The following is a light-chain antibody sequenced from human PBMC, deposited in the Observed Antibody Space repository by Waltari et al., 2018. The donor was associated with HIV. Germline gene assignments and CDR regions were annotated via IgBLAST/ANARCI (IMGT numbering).Light chain of an antibody. J-gene: IGKJ4*01. CDR3: MQSLPLPST. CDR2: EVS. Sequence: DIVMTQTPPSRSVTPGQPAPIHGKPRPSLLLLDGRTYLAWYLQRPGQAPQLLMYEVSTRFAGVPDRFSGSGSGTDFTLRISRVQADDVAIYYCMQSLPLPSTFGRGTKMQI. V-gene: IGKV2-29*02. CDR1: PSLLLLDGRTY.